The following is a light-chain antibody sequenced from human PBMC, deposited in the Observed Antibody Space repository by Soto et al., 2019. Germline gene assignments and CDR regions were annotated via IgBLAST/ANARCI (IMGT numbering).Light chain of an antibody. CDR2: KAS. J-gene: IGKJ1*01. CDR1: QSISSW. CDR3: QQYNSYSWP. Sequence: DIQMTQSPSTLSAYVGDRVTITCRASQSISSWLAWYQQKPGKAPKLLIYKASSLESGVPSRFSGSGSGTEFTLTISSLQPDDFATYYCQQYNSYSWPFGQGTQVEIK. V-gene: IGKV1-5*03.